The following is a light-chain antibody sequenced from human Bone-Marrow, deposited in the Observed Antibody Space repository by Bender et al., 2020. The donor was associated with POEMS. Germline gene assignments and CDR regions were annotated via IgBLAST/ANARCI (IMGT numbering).Light chain of an antibody. CDR1: SSDVGGYEY. J-gene: IGLJ3*02. CDR3: SSYAGRNNPPWL. CDR2: GVS. Sequence: HSALTQPASVSGAPGQSVTISCTGTSSDVGGYEYVSWYRQRPGEAPKVIIYGVSNRPSGISSRFSASKSGNTASLTISGLQAEDEAEYYCSSYAGRNNPPWLFGGGTKLTVL. V-gene: IGLV2-14*03.